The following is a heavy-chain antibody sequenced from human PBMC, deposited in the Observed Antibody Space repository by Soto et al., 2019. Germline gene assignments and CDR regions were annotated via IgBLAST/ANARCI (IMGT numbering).Heavy chain of an antibody. J-gene: IGHJ4*02. Sequence: GSLRLSCAASGFTFSDYYMSWIRQAPGKGLEWVSYISSSGSTIYYADSVKGRFTISRDNAKNSLYLQMNSLRAEDTAVYYCARDQQLAPYYFDYWGQGTLVTVSS. D-gene: IGHD6-13*01. V-gene: IGHV3-11*01. CDR2: ISSSGSTI. CDR3: ARDQQLAPYYFDY. CDR1: GFTFSDYY.